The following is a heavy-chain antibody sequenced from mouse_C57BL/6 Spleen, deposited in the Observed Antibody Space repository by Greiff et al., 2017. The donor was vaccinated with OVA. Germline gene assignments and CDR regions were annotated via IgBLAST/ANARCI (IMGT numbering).Heavy chain of an antibody. CDR2: FYPGSGSI. CDR1: GYTFTEYT. V-gene: IGHV1-62-2*01. D-gene: IGHD2-3*01. J-gene: IGHJ3*01. CDR3: ARHEDDGYFDGGFAY. Sequence: VKLMESGAELVKPGASVKLSCKASGYTFTEYTIHWVKQRSGQGLEWIGWFYPGSGSIKYNEKFKDKATLTADKSSSTVYMELSRLTSEDSAVYFCARHEDDGYFDGGFAYWGQGTLVTVSA.